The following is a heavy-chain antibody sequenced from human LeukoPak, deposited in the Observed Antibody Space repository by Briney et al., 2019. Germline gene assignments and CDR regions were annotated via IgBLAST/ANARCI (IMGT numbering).Heavy chain of an antibody. CDR2: FSGSGGST. J-gene: IGHJ4*02. V-gene: IGHV3-23*01. Sequence: GGSLRLSCAASGFTFSSYAMSWVRQAPGKGLEWVSGFSGSGGSTYYADSVQGRFTIFRDNSKNTLYLQMNSLRAEDTAVYYCAKPRSAESPFDYWGQGTLVTVSS. CDR1: GFTFSSYA. CDR3: AKPRSAESPFDY. D-gene: IGHD3-3*01.